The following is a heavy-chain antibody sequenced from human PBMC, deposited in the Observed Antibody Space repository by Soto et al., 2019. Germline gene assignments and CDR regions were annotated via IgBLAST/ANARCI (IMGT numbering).Heavy chain of an antibody. V-gene: IGHV4-59*01. CDR2: IYYSGST. CDR3: ARDSYSGYDGPYYYYYMDV. Sequence: SETLSLTCTVSGGSISSYYWSWIRQPPGKGLEWIGYIYYSGSTNYNPSLKSRVTISVDTSKNQFSLKLSSVTAADTAVYYCARDSYSGYDGPYYYYYMDVWGKGTTVTVSS. J-gene: IGHJ6*03. D-gene: IGHD5-12*01. CDR1: GGSISSYY.